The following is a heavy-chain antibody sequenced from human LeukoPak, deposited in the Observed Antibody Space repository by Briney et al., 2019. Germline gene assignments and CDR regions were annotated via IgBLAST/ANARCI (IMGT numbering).Heavy chain of an antibody. D-gene: IGHD5-24*01. CDR3: AGEDWGGYNPDY. CDR2: ISYDGSNK. V-gene: IGHV3-30-3*01. CDR1: GFTFSSYA. Sequence: TGGSLRLSCAASGFTFSSYAMHWVRQAPGKGLEWVAVISYDGSNKYYADSVKGRFTISRDNSKNTLYLQMNSLRAEDTAVYYCAGEDWGGYNPDYWGQGTLVTVSS. J-gene: IGHJ4*02.